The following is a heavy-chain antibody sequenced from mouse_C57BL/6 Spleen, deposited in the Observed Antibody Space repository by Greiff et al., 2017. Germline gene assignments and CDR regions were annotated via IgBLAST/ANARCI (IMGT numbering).Heavy chain of an antibody. CDR2: INPSSGYT. CDR3: ASAFTTVVAEDY. J-gene: IGHJ2*01. D-gene: IGHD1-1*01. CDR1: GYTFTSYW. V-gene: IGHV1-7*01. Sequence: QVQLQQSGAELAKPGASVKLSCKASGYTFTSYWMHWVKQRPGQGLEWIGYINPSSGYTKYNQKFKDKATLTADKSSSTAYMQLGSLTYEDSAVYYCASAFTTVVAEDYWGQGTTLTVSS.